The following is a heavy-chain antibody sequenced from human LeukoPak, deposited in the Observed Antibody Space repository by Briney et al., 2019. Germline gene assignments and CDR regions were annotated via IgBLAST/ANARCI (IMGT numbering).Heavy chain of an antibody. CDR2: ISSSSSYI. CDR3: ARTAAAGRRNAFDI. V-gene: IGHV3-21*01. J-gene: IGHJ3*02. D-gene: IGHD6-13*01. CDR1: GFTFSSYS. Sequence: GGSLRLSCAASGFTFSSYSMNWVRQAPGKGLEWVSSISSSSSYIYYADSVKGRFTISRDNAKNPLYLQMNSLRAEDTAVYYCARTAAAGRRNAFDIWGQGTMVTVSS.